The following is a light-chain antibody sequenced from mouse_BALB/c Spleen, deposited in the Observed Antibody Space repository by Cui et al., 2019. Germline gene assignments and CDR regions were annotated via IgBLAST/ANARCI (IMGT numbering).Light chain of an antibody. CDR1: SSVSSSY. CDR2: STS. J-gene: IGKJ2*01. CDR3: HQWSSYPPT. V-gene: IGKV4-79*01. Sequence: QIVLTQSPAIMSASPGETVTLTCSASSSVSSSYLYWYQQKPGSSPKLWIYSTSNLASGVPARFSGSGSGTSYSLTISSMEAEDAASYFCHQWSSYPPTFGGGTKLEIK.